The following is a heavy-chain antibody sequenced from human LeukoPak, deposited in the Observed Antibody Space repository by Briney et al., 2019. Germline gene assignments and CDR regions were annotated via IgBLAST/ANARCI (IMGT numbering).Heavy chain of an antibody. CDR2: IHRSGSP. V-gene: IGHV4-4*02. Sequence: SETLSLACTVSLDSTTSNFWSWVRQPPGKGLEWIGEIHRSGSPNYNPSLQSRVTISIDRSRNQIALELSSVTAADTAVYYCAREILGGFNPGAYWGQGTLVTVSS. CDR1: LDSTTSNF. D-gene: IGHD1-14*01. J-gene: IGHJ4*02. CDR3: AREILGGFNPGAY.